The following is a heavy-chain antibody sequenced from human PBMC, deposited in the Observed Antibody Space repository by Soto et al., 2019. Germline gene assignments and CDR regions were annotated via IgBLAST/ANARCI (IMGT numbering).Heavy chain of an antibody. D-gene: IGHD3-22*01. V-gene: IGHV1-58*01. CDR3: AAVPYYYDTSGTYFDY. Sequence: QMQLVQSGPEVKKPGTSVKVSCKASGFTFPSSAVQWVRQARGQRLEWIARIVVGSGNTNYAQKFQERLTISRDMSTNPAYMELSSLRSGGTAVYYCAAVPYYYDTSGTYFDYWGQGTLVTVSS. CDR1: GFTFPSSA. J-gene: IGHJ4*02. CDR2: IVVGSGNT.